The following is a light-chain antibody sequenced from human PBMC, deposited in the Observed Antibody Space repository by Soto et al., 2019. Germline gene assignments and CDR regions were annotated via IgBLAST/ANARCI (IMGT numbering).Light chain of an antibody. Sequence: DIQLTQSPSFLSASVGDRVTITCRASQGISNYLAWYQHKPGKAPTLLISAASTLQTGVPSRFSGSGSGTEFTLTISGLQPEDCATYYWQQLISYPLNFGGGTKVEIK. J-gene: IGKJ4*01. V-gene: IGKV1-9*01. CDR1: QGISNY. CDR2: AAS. CDR3: QQLISYPLN.